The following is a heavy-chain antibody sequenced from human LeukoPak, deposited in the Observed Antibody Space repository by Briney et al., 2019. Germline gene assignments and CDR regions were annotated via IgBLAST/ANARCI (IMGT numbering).Heavy chain of an antibody. CDR3: AKDRRDSGWSPLAY. CDR2: IGGSGGST. D-gene: IGHD6-19*01. Sequence: GGSLRLSCAASGFTFSGAGMSWVRQAPGKGLEWVSGIGGSGGSTYYADSVKGRFTISRDNSRNTLYLQMNSLRAEDTAVYYCAKDRRDSGWSPLAYWGQGTLVTVSS. V-gene: IGHV3-23*01. CDR1: GFTFSGAG. J-gene: IGHJ4*02.